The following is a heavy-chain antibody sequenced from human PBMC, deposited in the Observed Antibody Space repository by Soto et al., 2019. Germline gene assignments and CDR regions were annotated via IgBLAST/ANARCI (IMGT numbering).Heavy chain of an antibody. Sequence: QAQVVQSGAEVRKPGSSVKLSCKASEGTFNSYAIAWVRQAPGQGLEWMGGIIPYYNTLNYAQKFQDRVTITADDSTNTVFMELSSPGSDDTAVYFCAGGASCWYPYVCVFWAQGTLVTGSS. V-gene: IGHV1-69*01. CDR2: IIPYYNTL. J-gene: IGHJ4*02. CDR3: AGGASCWYPYVCVF. CDR1: EGTFNSYA. D-gene: IGHD6-13*01.